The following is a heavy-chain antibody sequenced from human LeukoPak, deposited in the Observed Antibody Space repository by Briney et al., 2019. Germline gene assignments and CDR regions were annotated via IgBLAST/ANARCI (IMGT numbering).Heavy chain of an antibody. Sequence: SETLSLTCAVYGGSFSGYYYTWIRQPPGKGLEWIGEINHSGSTNYNPSLKSRVTISVDTSKNQFSLKLSSVTAADTAVYYCAREVGATTFLRFPEWGQGTLVTVSS. CDR2: INHSGST. V-gene: IGHV4-34*01. CDR1: GGSFSGYY. D-gene: IGHD1-26*01. CDR3: AREVGATTFLRFPE. J-gene: IGHJ4*02.